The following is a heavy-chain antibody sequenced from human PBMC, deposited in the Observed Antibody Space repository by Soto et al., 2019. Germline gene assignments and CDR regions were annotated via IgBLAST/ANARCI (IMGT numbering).Heavy chain of an antibody. Sequence: QVQLVQSGAEVKKPGSSVKVSCKASGGNFRRYAISWVRQAPGQGLEWMGGILPIFGSPSHAQKFQGRVTVTADESTSTAYLELTSLTSEDTAMYYCVVGDCTTTSCSYYFYGLDVWGQGSPVTVSS. D-gene: IGHD2-2*01. CDR1: GGNFRRYA. CDR2: ILPIFGSP. V-gene: IGHV1-69*01. J-gene: IGHJ6*02. CDR3: VVGDCTTTSCSYYFYGLDV.